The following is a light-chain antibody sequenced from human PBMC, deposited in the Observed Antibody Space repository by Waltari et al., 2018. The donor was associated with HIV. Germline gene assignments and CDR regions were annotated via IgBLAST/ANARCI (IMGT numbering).Light chain of an antibody. J-gene: IGLJ2*01. CDR3: CSYAGSYTFGV. CDR2: DVS. Sequence: QSALTQPRSVYGSPGQSVTISCPGLSSDVVGYNSVSCYQQHPGKAPKLTIHDVSKRPSGVPDRFSGSKSGNTASLTISGLLAEDEADYYCCSYAGSYTFGVFGGGTKLTVL. CDR1: SSDVVGYNS. V-gene: IGLV2-11*01.